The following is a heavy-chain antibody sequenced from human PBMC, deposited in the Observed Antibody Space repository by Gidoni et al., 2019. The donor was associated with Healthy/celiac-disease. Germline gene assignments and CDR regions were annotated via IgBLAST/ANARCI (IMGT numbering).Heavy chain of an antibody. D-gene: IGHD3-3*01. V-gene: IGHV3-23*01. CDR1: GFTFSSYA. CDR2: ISGSGGST. J-gene: IGHJ3*02. Sequence: EVQLLESGGGLVQPGGSLRLSCAASGFTFSSYAMSWVRQAPGKGLEWVSAISGSGGSTYYADSVKGRFTISRDKSKNTLYLQMNSLRAEDTAVYYCAKDDLITIFGVVIISAFDIWGQGTMVTVSS. CDR3: AKDDLITIFGVVIISAFDI.